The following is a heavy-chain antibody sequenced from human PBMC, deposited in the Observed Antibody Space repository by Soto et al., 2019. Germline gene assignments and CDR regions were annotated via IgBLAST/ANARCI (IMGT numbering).Heavy chain of an antibody. J-gene: IGHJ4*02. D-gene: IGHD6-6*01. V-gene: IGHV3-74*01. CDR1: GITFRSSW. Sequence: GGSLRLSCAASGITFRSSWMQWVRQAPGKGLVWVSWITSDGSSTRYADSVKGRFTISRDNANNTLYLQMNSLRAEDTAVYYCASGGSSLNFDSWGQGT. CDR2: ITSDGSST. CDR3: ASGGSSLNFDS.